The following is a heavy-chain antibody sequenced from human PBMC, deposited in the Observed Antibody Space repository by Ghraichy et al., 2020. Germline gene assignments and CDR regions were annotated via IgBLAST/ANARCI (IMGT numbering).Heavy chain of an antibody. CDR3: ARGRYGDRSEYFQY. Sequence: SETLSLTCAVYGGSFSGYYWSWIRQPPGKGLEWIGEINHRGSTNYNPSLKSRVTTSVDTSTNQFSLKLSSVTAADTAVYFCARGRYGDRSEYFQYWGQGTLVTVSS. D-gene: IGHD4-17*01. J-gene: IGHJ1*01. CDR2: INHRGST. V-gene: IGHV4-34*01. CDR1: GGSFSGYY.